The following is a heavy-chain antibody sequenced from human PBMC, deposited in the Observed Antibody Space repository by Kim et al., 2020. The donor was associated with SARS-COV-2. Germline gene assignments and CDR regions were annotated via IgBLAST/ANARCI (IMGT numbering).Heavy chain of an antibody. J-gene: IGHJ4*02. D-gene: IGHD3-10*01. Sequence: VKGRFTNSRDKSKTTLYLQMNSLRAEDTAVYYCAKDGSGSYYSVRAYWGQGTLVTVSS. CDR3: AKDGSGSYYSVRAY. V-gene: IGHV3-23*01.